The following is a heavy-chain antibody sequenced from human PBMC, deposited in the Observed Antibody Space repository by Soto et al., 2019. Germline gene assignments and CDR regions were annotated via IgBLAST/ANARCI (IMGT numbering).Heavy chain of an antibody. CDR3: ARDRGPDSSGWYNWFDP. J-gene: IGHJ5*02. Sequence: QVQLVQSGAEVKKPGASVKVSCKASGYTFTGYYMHWVRQAPGQGLEWMGWINPNSGGTNYAQKFQGWVTMTRDTSISTAYMELSRLRSDDTAVYYCARDRGPDSSGWYNWFDPWGQGTLVTVSS. CDR2: INPNSGGT. V-gene: IGHV1-2*04. CDR1: GYTFTGYY. D-gene: IGHD6-19*01.